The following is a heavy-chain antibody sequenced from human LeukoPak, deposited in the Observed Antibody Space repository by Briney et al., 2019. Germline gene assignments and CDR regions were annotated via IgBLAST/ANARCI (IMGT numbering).Heavy chain of an antibody. CDR1: GYSFTNYW. CDR2: IYPGASDI. V-gene: IGHV5-51*01. J-gene: IGHJ5*01. Sequence: GESLKISCKGSGYSFTNYWIGWVLQMPGKGLEWMGIIYPGASDITYSPSFQGQVTISADKSISTAYLQWSSLKASDTAMYYCARRESNWLDSWGQGTLVTVSS. CDR3: ARRESNWLDS.